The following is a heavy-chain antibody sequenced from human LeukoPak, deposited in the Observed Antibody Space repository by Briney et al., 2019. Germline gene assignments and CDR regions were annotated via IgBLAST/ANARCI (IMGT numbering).Heavy chain of an antibody. CDR2: ISSSSSTI. J-gene: IGHJ4*02. CDR1: GFTFSSYS. CDR3: ARDGATYCSSTSCSNKGADY. D-gene: IGHD2-2*01. Sequence: PGGSLRLSCAASGFTFSSYSMNWVRQAPGKGLEWVSYISSSSSTIYYADSVKGRFTISRDNAKNSLYLQMNSLRAEDTAVYYCARDGATYCSSTSCSNKGADYWGQGTLVTVSS. V-gene: IGHV3-48*04.